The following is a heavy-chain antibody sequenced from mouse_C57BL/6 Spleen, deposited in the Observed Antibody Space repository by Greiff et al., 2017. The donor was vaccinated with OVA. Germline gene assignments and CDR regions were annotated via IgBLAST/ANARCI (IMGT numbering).Heavy chain of an antibody. D-gene: IGHD2-2*01. V-gene: IGHV3-6*01. CDR3: AREGLPPYDY. J-gene: IGHJ2*01. CDR1: GYSITSGYY. CDR2: ISYDGSN. Sequence: EVKLMESGPGLVKPSQSLSLTCSVTGYSITSGYYWNWIRQFPGNKLEWMGYISYDGSNNYNPSLKNRISITRDTSKNQFFLKLNSVTTEDTATYYCAREGLPPYDYWGQGTTLTVSS.